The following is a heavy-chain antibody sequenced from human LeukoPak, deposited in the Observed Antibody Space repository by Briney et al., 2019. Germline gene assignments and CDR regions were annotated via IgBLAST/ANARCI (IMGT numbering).Heavy chain of an antibody. D-gene: IGHD2-2*01. CDR3: ARRRCSSTSCYAYRVVVNWFDP. J-gene: IGHJ5*02. CDR2: INHSGST. V-gene: IGHV4-39*07. Sequence: SKTLSLTCTVSGGSISSGTYYWSWIRQPPGKGLEWIGEINHSGSTNYNPSLKSRVTISVDTSKNQFSLKLSSVTAADTAVYYCARRRCSSTSCYAYRVVVNWFDPWGQGTLVTVSS. CDR1: GGSISSGTYY.